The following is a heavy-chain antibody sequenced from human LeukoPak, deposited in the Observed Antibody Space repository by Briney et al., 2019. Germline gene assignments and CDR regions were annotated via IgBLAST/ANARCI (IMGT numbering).Heavy chain of an antibody. CDR1: GFTFSNYA. J-gene: IGHJ4*02. CDR2: ISGSGGST. V-gene: IGHV3-23*01. D-gene: IGHD3-22*01. Sequence: PGGSLRLSCAASGFTFSNYAMSWVRQAPGKGLEWVSAISGSGGSTDYADSVKGRFTISKNNSKNTLYLQMNSLRAEDTAVYYCARGTPRGYYYDSSGPVGFDYWGQGTLVTVSS. CDR3: ARGTPRGYYYDSSGPVGFDY.